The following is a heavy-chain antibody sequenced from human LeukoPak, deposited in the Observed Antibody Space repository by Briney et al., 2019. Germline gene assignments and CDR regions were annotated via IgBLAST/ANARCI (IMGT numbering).Heavy chain of an antibody. CDR2: ISAYNGNT. CDR1: GYTFTSYG. D-gene: IGHD2-2*01. Sequence: ASVKVSCKASGYTFTSYGISWARQAPGQGLEWMGWISAYNGNTNYAQKLQGRVTMTTDTSTSTAYMELRSLRSDDTAVYYCARDTVVVPAAMPWFDPWGQGTLVTVSS. V-gene: IGHV1-18*01. J-gene: IGHJ5*02. CDR3: ARDTVVVPAAMPWFDP.